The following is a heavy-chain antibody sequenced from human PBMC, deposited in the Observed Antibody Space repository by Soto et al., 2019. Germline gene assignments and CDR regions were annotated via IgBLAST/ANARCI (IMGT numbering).Heavy chain of an antibody. CDR3: AKDGYCSSTSCYWSY. Sequence: GGSLRLSCVASGFTFTSYAMSWVRQAPGKGLEWVSGISDSGGRTDYADSVKGRFTISRDNSKNTLYLQMDSLKAEDTAIYYCAKDGYCSSTSCYWSYWGQGTVVTVSS. V-gene: IGHV3-23*01. D-gene: IGHD2-2*03. CDR1: GFTFTSYA. J-gene: IGHJ4*02. CDR2: ISDSGGRT.